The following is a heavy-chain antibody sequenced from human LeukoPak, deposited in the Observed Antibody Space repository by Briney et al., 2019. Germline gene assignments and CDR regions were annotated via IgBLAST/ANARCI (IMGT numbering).Heavy chain of an antibody. CDR2: IYSGGST. CDR1: GFTVSSNY. CDR3: ARGWEWEPLDY. D-gene: IGHD1-26*01. Sequence: QPGGSLRLSCAASGFTVSSNYMSWVRQAQGKGLEWVSVIYSGGSTYYADSVKGRFTISRDNSKNTLYLQMNSLRAEDTAVYYCARGWEWEPLDYWGQGTLVTVSS. V-gene: IGHV3-53*01. J-gene: IGHJ4*02.